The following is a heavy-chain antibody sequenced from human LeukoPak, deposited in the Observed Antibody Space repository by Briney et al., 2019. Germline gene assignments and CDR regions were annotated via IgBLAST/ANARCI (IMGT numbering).Heavy chain of an antibody. Sequence: GASVSVSYKASGYTFTSNGLSWVRRAPGQGLEWMGWISAANGNTKYVQNLQGRVTMTTDTSTSTAYMELSRLRSDDTAVHYCVPVYIFGDYWGQGTQPTVSS. D-gene: IGHD3-3*02. CDR3: VPVYIFGDY. CDR2: ISAANGNT. V-gene: IGHV1-18*01. J-gene: IGHJ4*02. CDR1: GYTFTSNG.